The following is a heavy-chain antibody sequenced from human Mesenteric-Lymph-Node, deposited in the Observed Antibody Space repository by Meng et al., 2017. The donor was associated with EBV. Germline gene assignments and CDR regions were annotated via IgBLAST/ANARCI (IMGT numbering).Heavy chain of an antibody. CDR2: ISTYNGNT. CDR1: GYTFTSYG. Sequence: QGQAVKSGAEVKKPGASVRVSCKASGYTFTSYGISWVRQAPGQGLEWMGWISTYNGNTNYAQKVQGRVTMTRETSTSTAYMELRSLRSDDTAVYYCARGRRDYDSGSYPDFDYWGQGTLVTVSS. J-gene: IGHJ4*02. CDR3: ARGRRDYDSGSYPDFDY. D-gene: IGHD3-10*01. V-gene: IGHV1-18*01.